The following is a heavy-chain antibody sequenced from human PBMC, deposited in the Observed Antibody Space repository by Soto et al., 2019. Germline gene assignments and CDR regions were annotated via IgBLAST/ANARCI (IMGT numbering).Heavy chain of an antibody. D-gene: IGHD3-22*01. CDR2: FDPEDGET. Sequence: ASVKVSCKVSGYTLTELSMHWVRQAPGKGLERMGGFDPEDGETIYAQKFQGRVTMTEDTSTDTAYMELSSLRSEDTAVYYCATLTAWNYYDSSGYYIDYWGEGTLVTVSS. CDR3: ATLTAWNYYDSSGYYIDY. V-gene: IGHV1-24*01. CDR1: GYTLTELS. J-gene: IGHJ4*02.